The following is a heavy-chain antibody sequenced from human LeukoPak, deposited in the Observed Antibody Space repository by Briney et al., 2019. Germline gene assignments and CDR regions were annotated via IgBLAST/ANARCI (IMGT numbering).Heavy chain of an antibody. CDR3: ARDYIAAIGFDH. J-gene: IGHJ4*02. Sequence: GGSLRLSCAASGFTFDDYVMHWVRQAPGKGLEWVSGISWNSDSIAYADSVKGRFTISRDSAKNSLYLQINSLRAEDTAVYYCARDYIAAIGFDHWGQGTLVSVSS. CDR2: ISWNSDSI. D-gene: IGHD6-13*01. V-gene: IGHV3-9*01. CDR1: GFTFDDYV.